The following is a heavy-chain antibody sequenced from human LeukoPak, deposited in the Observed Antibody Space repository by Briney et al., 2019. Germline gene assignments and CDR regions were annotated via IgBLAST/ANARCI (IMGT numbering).Heavy chain of an antibody. CDR2: INPSGGST. V-gene: IGHV1-46*01. J-gene: IGHJ6*04. Sequence: VKVSCKASGYTFTSYYMHWVRQAPGQGLEWMGIINPSGGSTSYAQKFQGRVTMTRDTSTSTVYMELSRLRSDDTAVYYCARNDCSSTGCFLQPYYSYGMDVWAKGTTVTVPS. CDR3: ARNDCSSTGCFLQPYYSYGMDV. D-gene: IGHD2-2*01. CDR1: GYTFTSYY.